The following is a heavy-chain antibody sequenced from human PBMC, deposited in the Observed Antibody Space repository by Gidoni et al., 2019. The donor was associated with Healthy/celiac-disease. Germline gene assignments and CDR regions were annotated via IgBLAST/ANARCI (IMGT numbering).Heavy chain of an antibody. Sequence: EVQLVESGGGLVKPGGSLRLSCAASGFTFSSYSMNWVRQAPGKGLEWVSSISSSSSYIYYADSVKGRFTISRDNAKNSLYLQMNSLRAEDTAVYYCARDHRQQLTAFDIWGQGTMVTVSS. CDR1: GFTFSSYS. V-gene: IGHV3-21*01. CDR3: ARDHRQQLTAFDI. CDR2: ISSSSSYI. D-gene: IGHD6-13*01. J-gene: IGHJ3*02.